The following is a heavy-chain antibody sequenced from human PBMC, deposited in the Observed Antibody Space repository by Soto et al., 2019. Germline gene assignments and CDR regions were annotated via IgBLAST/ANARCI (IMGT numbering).Heavy chain of an antibody. CDR3: ARDELRFLPDRWFDP. J-gene: IGHJ5*02. CDR2: ISAYNGNT. Sequence: XSVKVSCKASVYTFTSYGISWVRQTPGQGLEWMGWISAYNGNTNYAQKLQGRVTMTTDTSTSTAYMELRSLRSDDTAVYYCARDELRFLPDRWFDPWGQGTLVTVSS. V-gene: IGHV1-18*01. CDR1: VYTFTSYG. D-gene: IGHD3-3*01.